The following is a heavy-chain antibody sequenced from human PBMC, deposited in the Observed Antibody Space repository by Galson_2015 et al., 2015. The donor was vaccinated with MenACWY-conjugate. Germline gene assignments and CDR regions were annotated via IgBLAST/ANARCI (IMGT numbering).Heavy chain of an antibody. J-gene: IGHJ5*02. CDR3: ARLPRGINLIVEGS. CDR2: IHHSETT. D-gene: IGHD3-22*01. V-gene: IGHV4-39*01. Sequence: ETLSLTCTVSGGSIYSADYWWGWIRQPPGKGLEWIASIHHSETTHYNSSLKSRVSISVDTSKNQFSLKVRSVSAADTAVYYCARLPRGINLIVEGSWGQGILVTVSS. CDR1: GGSIYSADYW.